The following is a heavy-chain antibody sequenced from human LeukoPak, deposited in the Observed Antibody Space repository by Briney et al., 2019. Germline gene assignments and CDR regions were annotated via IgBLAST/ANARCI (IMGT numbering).Heavy chain of an antibody. J-gene: IGHJ4*02. D-gene: IGHD3-10*01. CDR3: AKSGSGLWFGAYYFDY. CDR2: ISGSGGST. Sequence: GGSLRLSCAASGFTFSSYAMSWVRQAPGKGLEWVSAISGSGGSTYYADSVKGRFTISRDNSKNTLYLQMSSLRAEDTAVYYCAKSGSGLWFGAYYFDYWGQGTLVTVSS. V-gene: IGHV3-23*01. CDR1: GFTFSSYA.